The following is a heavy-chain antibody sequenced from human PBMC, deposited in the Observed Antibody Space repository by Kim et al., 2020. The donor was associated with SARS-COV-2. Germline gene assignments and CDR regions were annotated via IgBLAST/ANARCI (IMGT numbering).Heavy chain of an antibody. D-gene: IGHD2-8*02. J-gene: IGHJ4*02. V-gene: IGHV3-72*01. CDR1: GFIFSDYY. CDR3: VRWKASDIIYQETGGYGHFDF. CDR2: TRNKAKSYST. Sequence: GGSLRLSCAASGFIFSDYYMDWVRQAVGKGLEWVGRTRNKAKSYSTEYAASVKGRFIISRDESKNSLYLHMNSLKTEDTAVYYCVRWKASDIIYQETGGYGHFDFWGQGILVTVSS.